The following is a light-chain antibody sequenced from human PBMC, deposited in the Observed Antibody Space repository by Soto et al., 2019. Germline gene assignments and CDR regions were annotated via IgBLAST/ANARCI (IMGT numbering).Light chain of an antibody. CDR3: QQYGRSPPYT. J-gene: IGKJ2*01. CDR2: GAS. V-gene: IGKV3-20*01. CDR1: QSVSSSY. Sequence: EIVLTQSPGTLSLSPGERATLSCRASQSVSSSYLAWYQQKPGQAPRLLIYGASSRATGIPDRFSGSGSGKDFTLTISILEPEDFAVYYCQQYGRSPPYTFGQGTKLEIK.